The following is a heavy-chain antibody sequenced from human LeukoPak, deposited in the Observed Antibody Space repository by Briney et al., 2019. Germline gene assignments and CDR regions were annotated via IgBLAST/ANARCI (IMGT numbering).Heavy chain of an antibody. CDR2: INRNGNT. CDR3: ARLVPERFFQLNPEGYYDY. V-gene: IGHV4-34*01. Sequence: SETLSLTCAISDEPFSGYYWGWIRQAPGKGLELIGEINRNGNTDYNPSLKSRVSMSIDTSKNQFSLKLISVTAADTAVYYCARLVPERFFQLNPEGYYDYWGQGTLVTVSS. CDR1: DEPFSGYY. J-gene: IGHJ4*02. D-gene: IGHD3-3*01.